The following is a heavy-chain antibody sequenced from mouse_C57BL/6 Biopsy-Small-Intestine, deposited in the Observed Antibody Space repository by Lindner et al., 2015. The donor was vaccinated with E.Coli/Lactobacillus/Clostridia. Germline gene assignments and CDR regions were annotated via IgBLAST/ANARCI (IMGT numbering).Heavy chain of an antibody. Sequence: VQLQESGPELVKPGASVKISCKASGYSFTSYYIHWVKQRPGQGLEWIGWIYPGSGNTKYNEKFKGKATLTADTSSSTAYMQLSSLTSEDSAVYYCARRIYYDYDHYFDYWGQGTTLTVSS. V-gene: IGHV1-66*01. CDR1: GYSFTSYY. J-gene: IGHJ2*01. D-gene: IGHD2-4*01. CDR2: IYPGSGNT. CDR3: ARRIYYDYDHYFDY.